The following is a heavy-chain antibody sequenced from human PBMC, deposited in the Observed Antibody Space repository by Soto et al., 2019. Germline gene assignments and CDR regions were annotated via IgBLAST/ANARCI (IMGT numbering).Heavy chain of an antibody. CDR1: GGSISTYY. V-gene: IGHV4-59*01. J-gene: IGHJ5*02. D-gene: IGHD2-2*01. CDR3: ARTPPYCRSTKRLPFGP. CDR2: IDYSGSS. Sequence: QVQLQESGPGLVKPSETLSLTCTVSGGSISTYYWSWIRKPPGKGLEWIGSIDYSGSSNYNPPLKSRVTIAIDKSKNQFALKVNSVAPAETAVYSCARTPPYCRSTKRLPFGPWGQGTLVNVSS.